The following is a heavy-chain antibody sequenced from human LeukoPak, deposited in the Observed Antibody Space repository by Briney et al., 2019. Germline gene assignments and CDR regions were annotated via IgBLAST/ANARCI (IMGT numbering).Heavy chain of an antibody. CDR2: INSDGSTT. CDR1: GFTFSSYW. V-gene: IGHV3-74*01. CDR3: ARAVTGSFDY. D-gene: IGHD4-11*01. J-gene: IGHJ4*02. Sequence: GGSLRLSCAASGFTFSSYWMHWVRQAPGKGLVWVSRINSDGSTTNYADSVNGRLTISRDNAKNTLYLQTNSLRAEDTAVYYCARAVTGSFDYWGQGTLVTVSS.